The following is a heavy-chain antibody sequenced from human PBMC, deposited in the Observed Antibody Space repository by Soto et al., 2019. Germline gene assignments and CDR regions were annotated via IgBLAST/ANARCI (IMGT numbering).Heavy chain of an antibody. D-gene: IGHD2-2*01. CDR3: ARHGSSWAMLDY. CDR2: IYYSGST. Sequence: PSETLSLTCTVSGGSISSYYWSWIRQPPGKGLEWIGYIYYSGSTNYNPSLKSRVTISVDTSKNQFSLKLSSVTAADTAVYYCARHGSSWAMLDYWGQGTLVTVSS. V-gene: IGHV4-59*08. CDR1: GGSISSYY. J-gene: IGHJ4*02.